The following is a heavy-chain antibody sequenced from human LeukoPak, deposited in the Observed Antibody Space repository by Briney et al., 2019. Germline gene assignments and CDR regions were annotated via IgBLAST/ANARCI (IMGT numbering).Heavy chain of an antibody. CDR1: GFTVSSNY. Sequence: PGGSLRLSCAASGFTVSSNYMSWVRQAPGKGLEWVSVIYSGGSTYYADSVKGRFTISRDNSKNTLYLQMNSLRAEDTVVYYCARATIGNDAFDIWGQGTMVTVSS. J-gene: IGHJ3*02. CDR3: ARATIGNDAFDI. CDR2: IYSGGST. D-gene: IGHD3-16*01. V-gene: IGHV3-66*02.